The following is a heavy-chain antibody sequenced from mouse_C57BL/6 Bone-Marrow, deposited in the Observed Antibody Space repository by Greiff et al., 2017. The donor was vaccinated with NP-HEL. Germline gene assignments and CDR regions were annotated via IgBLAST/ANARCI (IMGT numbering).Heavy chain of an antibody. Sequence: QVQLQQSGPGLVQPSQSLSITCTVSGFSLTSYGVHWVRQSPGKGLEWLGVIWSGGSTDYNAAFISRLSISKDNSKSQVFFKMNSLQADDTAIYYCARGELMGLLHYFDYWGQGTTLTVSS. J-gene: IGHJ2*01. D-gene: IGHD1-1*01. CDR2: IWSGGST. CDR3: ARGELMGLLHYFDY. CDR1: GFSLTSYG. V-gene: IGHV2-2*01.